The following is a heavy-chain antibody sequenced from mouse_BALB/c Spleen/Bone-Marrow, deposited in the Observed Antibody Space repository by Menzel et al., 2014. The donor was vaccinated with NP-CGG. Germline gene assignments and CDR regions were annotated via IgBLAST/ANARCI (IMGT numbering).Heavy chain of an antibody. V-gene: IGHV2-9*02. CDR1: GFSLTSYG. CDR2: IWAGGST. Sequence: VKLMESGPGLVAPSQCLSISCTASGFSLTSYGVHWVRQPPGKGLEWLGVIWAGGSTNYNSALMSRLSISKDNSKSQVFLKMNSLQTDDTAMYYCASLITAAWFAYWGQETLVTVSA. D-gene: IGHD2-4*01. CDR3: ASLITAAWFAY. J-gene: IGHJ3*01.